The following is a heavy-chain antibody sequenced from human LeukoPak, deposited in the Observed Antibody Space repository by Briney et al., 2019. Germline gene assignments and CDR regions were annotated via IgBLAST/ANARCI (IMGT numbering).Heavy chain of an antibody. CDR3: ARDWGPYDFWSGYYIGDYFDY. J-gene: IGHJ4*02. V-gene: IGHV1-18*01. CDR1: GYTFTSYG. D-gene: IGHD3-3*01. CDR2: ISAYNGNT. Sequence: ASVKVSCKASGYTFTSYGISWVRQAPGQGLEWMGWISAYNGNTNYAQKLQGRVTMTTDTSTSTAYMELRSLRSDDTAVYYCARDWGPYDFWSGYYIGDYFDYWGQGTLATVSS.